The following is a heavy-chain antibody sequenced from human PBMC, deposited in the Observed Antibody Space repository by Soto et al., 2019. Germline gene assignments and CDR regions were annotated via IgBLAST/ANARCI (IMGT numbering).Heavy chain of an antibody. CDR2: ISYDGSNK. V-gene: IGHV3-30*18. CDR1: GFTFSSYG. Sequence: QVQLVESGGGVVQPGRSLRLSCAASGFTFSSYGMHWVRQAPGKGLEWVSVISYDGSNKYYADSVKGRFTTSRDNTKNTLYLQMNSLRAEDTAVYYGAKDSRIVVVTAPYDYWGQGTLVTVSS. D-gene: IGHD2-21*02. CDR3: AKDSRIVVVTAPYDY. J-gene: IGHJ4*02.